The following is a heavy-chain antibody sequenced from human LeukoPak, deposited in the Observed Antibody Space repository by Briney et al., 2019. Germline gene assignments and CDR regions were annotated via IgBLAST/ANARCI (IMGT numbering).Heavy chain of an antibody. CDR3: ARHRMTAEDYFDF. CDR2: MDYSGST. J-gene: IGHJ4*02. D-gene: IGHD6-13*01. Sequence: SSETLSLTCSVSGGSIKSNNYYWGWIRQPPGKGLEWIGTMDYSGSTYYNPSLKSRITISVDTSKNQFSLKLRSVTAADTDVYYCARHRMTAEDYFDFWGQGTLVTVSS. CDR1: GGSIKSNNYY. V-gene: IGHV4-39*01.